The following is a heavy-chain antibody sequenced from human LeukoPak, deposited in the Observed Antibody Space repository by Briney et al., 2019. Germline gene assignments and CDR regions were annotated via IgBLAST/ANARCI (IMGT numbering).Heavy chain of an antibody. CDR1: GGSISSSNW. CDR2: INHSGST. CDR3: ASIRVGAKYYFDY. J-gene: IGHJ4*02. V-gene: IGHV4-4*02. D-gene: IGHD1-26*01. Sequence: PSGTLSLTCAVSGGSISSSNWWSWVRQPPGKGLEWIGEINHSGSTNYNPSLKSRVTISVDTSKNQFSLKLSSVTAADTAVYYCASIRVGAKYYFDYWGQATLVTVSS.